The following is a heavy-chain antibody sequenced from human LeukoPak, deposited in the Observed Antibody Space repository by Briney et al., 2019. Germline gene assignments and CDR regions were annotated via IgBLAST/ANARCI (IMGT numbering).Heavy chain of an antibody. V-gene: IGHV4-39*01. CDR2: IYSNGNT. CDR3: AAGYYYDSRGYYGPPDS. Sequence: PSETLSLTCTVSGGSISSSSYYWGWIRQPPGKGLEWIGSIYSNGNTHYNPSLKSRVTVSVDTSKNQFSLKLSSVTAADTAVYFCAAGYYYDSRGYYGPPDSWGQGTLVTVSS. CDR1: GGSISSSSYY. D-gene: IGHD3-22*01. J-gene: IGHJ4*02.